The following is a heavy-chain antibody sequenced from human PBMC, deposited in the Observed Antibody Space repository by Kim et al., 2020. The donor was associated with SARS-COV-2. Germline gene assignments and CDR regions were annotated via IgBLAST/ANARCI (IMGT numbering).Heavy chain of an antibody. CDR2: IRSKAYGGTT. D-gene: IGHD2-2*01. V-gene: IGHV3-49*03. Sequence: GGSLRLSCTASGFTFGDYAMSWFRQAPGKGLEWAGFIRSKAYGGTTEYAASVKGRFTISRDDSKSIAYLQMNSLKTEDTAVYYCTRERVEDYYYYYYAMDVWGQGTTVTVSS. CDR1: GFTFGDYA. J-gene: IGHJ6*02. CDR3: TRERVEDYYYYYYAMDV.